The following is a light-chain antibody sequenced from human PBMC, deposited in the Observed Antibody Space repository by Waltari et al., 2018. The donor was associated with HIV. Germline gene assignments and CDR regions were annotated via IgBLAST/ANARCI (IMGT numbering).Light chain of an antibody. J-gene: IGLJ2*01. CDR2: EDS. V-gene: IGLV6-57*02. CDR1: GGDIADNY. Sequence: NFMLTQPHSVSESPGKTVTISCSGAGGDIADNYVQWYQQRPGSAPTTVIYEDSQTPSGVPVRFSCSFDSSSHSASLAISGLKTEDEAGYYCQSYGIKNLVVFGGGTKLTVL. CDR3: QSYGIKNLVV.